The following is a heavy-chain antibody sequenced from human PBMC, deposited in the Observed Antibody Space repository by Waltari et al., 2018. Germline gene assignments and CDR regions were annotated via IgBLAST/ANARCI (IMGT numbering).Heavy chain of an antibody. CDR3: AKDHDSSGYFYGMDV. Sequence: EVQLLESGGGLVQPGGSLRLSCAASGFTFSSYAMSWVRQAQGKGLEWVSAIRGSGGSTDYGDSVKGRFTISRDNSKNTLDLQMNSLRAEDTAVYYCAKDHDSSGYFYGMDVWGQGTTVTVSS. V-gene: IGHV3-23*01. J-gene: IGHJ6*02. CDR1: GFTFSSYA. D-gene: IGHD3-22*01. CDR2: IRGSGGST.